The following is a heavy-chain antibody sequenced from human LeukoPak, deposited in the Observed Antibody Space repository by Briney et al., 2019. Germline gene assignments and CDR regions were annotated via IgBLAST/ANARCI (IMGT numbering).Heavy chain of an antibody. D-gene: IGHD6-13*01. V-gene: IGHV4-39*01. CDR1: GGSISSSSYY. CDR3: ARLLRVTAAAKGYFDY. Sequence: KPSETLSLTCTVSGGSISSSSYYWGWIRQPPGKGLEWIGSIYYSGSTYYNPSLKSRVTISVDTSKNQFSLKLSSVTAADTAVYYCARLLRVTAAAKGYFDYWGQGTVVTVSS. CDR2: IYYSGST. J-gene: IGHJ4*02.